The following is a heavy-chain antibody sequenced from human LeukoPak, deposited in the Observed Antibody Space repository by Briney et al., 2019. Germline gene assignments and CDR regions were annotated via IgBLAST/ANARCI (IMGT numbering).Heavy chain of an antibody. CDR2: INAGGGST. D-gene: IGHD3-10*01. CDR1: GLTFSSYA. V-gene: IGHV3-23*01. Sequence: PGGSLRLSCVVSGLTFSSYAMTWVRQTPGKGLEWVSSINAGGGSTDFADSVKGRFTISRDRSKNTLYLQMNSLRVEDTAIYYCAKEKGSGDYYYYYMDVWGKGTTVTVSS. J-gene: IGHJ6*03. CDR3: AKEKGSGDYYYYYMDV.